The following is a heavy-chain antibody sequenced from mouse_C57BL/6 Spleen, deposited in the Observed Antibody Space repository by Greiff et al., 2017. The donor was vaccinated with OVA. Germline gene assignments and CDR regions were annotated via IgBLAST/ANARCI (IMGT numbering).Heavy chain of an antibody. CDR2: INPGSGGT. V-gene: IGHV1-54*01. CDR1: GYAFTNYL. CDR3: ARETGTGGWFAY. D-gene: IGHD4-1*01. J-gene: IGHJ3*01. Sequence: QVQLQQSGAELVRPGTSVKVSCKASGYAFTNYLIEWVKQRPGQGLEWIGVINPGSGGTNYNEKFKGKATLTADKSSSTAYMQLSSLTSEDSAVYFCARETGTGGWFAYWGQGTLVTVSA.